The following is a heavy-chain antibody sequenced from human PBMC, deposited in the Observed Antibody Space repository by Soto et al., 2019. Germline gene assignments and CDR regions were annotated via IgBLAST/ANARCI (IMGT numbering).Heavy chain of an antibody. Sequence: QVQLVQSGAEVKKPGASVKVSCKASGYTFTSYDINWVRQATGQGLEWMGWMNPNNNNTGYAQKFQGRVTMNRNTSMSTAYMELSSLGSEDTALYYCARGPHPYFNDYWGQGTLVTVSS. D-gene: IGHD2-8*01. CDR2: MNPNNNNT. J-gene: IGHJ4*02. CDR1: GYTFTSYD. CDR3: ARGPHPYFNDY. V-gene: IGHV1-8*01.